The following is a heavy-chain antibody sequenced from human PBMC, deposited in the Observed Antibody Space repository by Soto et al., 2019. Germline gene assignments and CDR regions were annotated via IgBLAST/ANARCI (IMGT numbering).Heavy chain of an antibody. J-gene: IGHJ5*02. V-gene: IGHV4-61*01. CDR1: GGSVSSGRNY. CDR3: ARGPVLRFLEWLLPSWFDP. CDR2: IYYSGST. D-gene: IGHD3-3*01. Sequence: SETLSLTCTVSGGSVSSGRNYWSWIRQPPGKGLEWIGYIYYSGSTNYNPSLKSRVTISVDTSKNQFSLKLSSVTAADTAVYYCARGPVLRFLEWLLPSWFDPWGQGTLVTVSS.